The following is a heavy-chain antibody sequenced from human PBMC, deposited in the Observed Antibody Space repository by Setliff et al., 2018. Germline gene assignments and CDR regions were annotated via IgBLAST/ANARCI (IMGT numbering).Heavy chain of an antibody. CDR3: ARELRSPFWHIDS. CDR1: GYSFSDSA. Sequence: ASVKVSCKASGYSFSDSAVNWVRQAPGQGLEWVGWISVYSGNAYYAQKLQDRVTLTTYTSTTTAYMDLRSLKLEDTAVYFCARELRSPFWHIDSWGQGTLVTVPQ. V-gene: IGHV1-18*01. CDR2: ISVYSGNA. D-gene: IGHD3-3*01. J-gene: IGHJ4*02.